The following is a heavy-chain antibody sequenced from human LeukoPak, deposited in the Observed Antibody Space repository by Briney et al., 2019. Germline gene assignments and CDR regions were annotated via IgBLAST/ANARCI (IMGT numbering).Heavy chain of an antibody. J-gene: IGHJ3*02. Sequence: PGESLKISCKGSGYSFTSYWIGWVRQMPGKGLEWMGIIYPGDSDTSYSPSFQSQVTISADKSISTAYLQWSSLKASDTAMYYCARRSDSSRDAFDIWGPGSTVTVSS. V-gene: IGHV5-51*01. CDR1: GYSFTSYW. D-gene: IGHD6-6*01. CDR2: IYPGDSDT. CDR3: ARRSDSSRDAFDI.